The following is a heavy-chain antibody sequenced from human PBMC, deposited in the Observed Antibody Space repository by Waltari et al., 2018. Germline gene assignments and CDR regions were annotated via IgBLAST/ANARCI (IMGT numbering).Heavy chain of an antibody. D-gene: IGHD6-19*01. CDR3: ARSASSGWFNWFDP. V-gene: IGHV3-7*03. CDR2: IKQDGSEK. CDR1: GGSISSSSYY. Sequence: LQLQESGPGLVKPSETLSLTCTVSGGSISSSSYYWGWIRQPPGKGLEWVANIKQDGSEKYYVDSVKGRFTISRDNAKNSLYLQMNSLRAEDTAVYYCARSASSGWFNWFDPWGQGTLVTVSS. J-gene: IGHJ5*02.